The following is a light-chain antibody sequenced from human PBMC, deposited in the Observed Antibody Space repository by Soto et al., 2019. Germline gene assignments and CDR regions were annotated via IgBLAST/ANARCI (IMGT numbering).Light chain of an antibody. V-gene: IGLV2-11*01. CDR2: DVT. Sequence: QSALTQPRSVSGSPGQSVAISCAGTSSDVGRYNYVSWYQQYPGKAPKLIIYDVTKRPSGVTDRFSGSKSGNTASLTISGLQAEDEADYYCCSFAGLFGGGTQLTVL. CDR3: CSFAGL. J-gene: IGLJ2*01. CDR1: SSDVGRYNY.